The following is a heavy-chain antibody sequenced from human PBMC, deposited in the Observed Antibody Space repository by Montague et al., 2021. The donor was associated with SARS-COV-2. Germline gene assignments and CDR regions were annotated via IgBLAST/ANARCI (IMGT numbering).Heavy chain of an antibody. CDR1: GESMTRSW. CDR3: TRARSKAIDY. CDR2: IFHDGTS. D-gene: IGHD2/OR15-2a*01. V-gene: IGHV4-4*02. J-gene: IGHJ4*02. Sequence: SETLSLTCAVSGESMTRSWWTWVRQPPGQRLQWIGEIFHDGTSRSNYXRTLKSRVTISIDTSKNQFFLRLSSVTAADTALYFCTRARSKAIDYWGQGALVTVSS.